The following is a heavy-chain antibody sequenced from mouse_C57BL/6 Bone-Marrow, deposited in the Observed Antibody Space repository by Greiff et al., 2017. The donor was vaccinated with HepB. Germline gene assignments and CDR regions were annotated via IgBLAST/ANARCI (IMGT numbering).Heavy chain of an antibody. CDR3: ARGIAGGLDY. V-gene: IGHV1-66*01. Sequence: VQLQQSGPELVKPGASVKISCKASGYSFTSYYIHWVKQRPGQGLEWIGWIYPGSGNTKYNEKFKGKATLTADTSSSTAYMQLSSLTSEDSAVYYCARGIAGGLDYWGKGTTLTVSS. CDR2: IYPGSGNT. CDR1: GYSFTSYY. J-gene: IGHJ2*01.